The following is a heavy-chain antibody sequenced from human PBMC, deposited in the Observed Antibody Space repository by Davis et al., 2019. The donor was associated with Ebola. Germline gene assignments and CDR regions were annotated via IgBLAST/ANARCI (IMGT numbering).Heavy chain of an antibody. CDR1: GGSFSGYY. J-gene: IGHJ6*02. Sequence: MPSETLSLTCAVYGGSFSGYYWSWIRQPPGKGLEWIGEINHSGSTNYNPSLKSRVTISVDTSKNQFSLKLSSVTAADTAVYYCARGRRAYYYYGMDVWGQGTTVTVSS. CDR2: INHSGST. CDR3: ARGRRAYYYYGMDV. V-gene: IGHV4-34*01.